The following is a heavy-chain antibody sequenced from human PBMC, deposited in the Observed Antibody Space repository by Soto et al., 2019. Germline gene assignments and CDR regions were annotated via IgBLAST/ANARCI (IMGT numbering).Heavy chain of an antibody. CDR3: ARSLLYGDYEILFDY. CDR1: GGSISSSSYY. V-gene: IGHV4-39*01. J-gene: IGHJ4*02. D-gene: IGHD4-17*01. CDR2: IYYSGST. Sequence: QLQLQESGPGLVKPSETLSLTCTVSGGSISSSSYYWGWIRQPPGKGLEWIGSIYYSGSTYYNPSLKSRVTISVDTSKNQFSLKLSSVTAADTAVYYCARSLLYGDYEILFDYWGQGTLVTVSS.